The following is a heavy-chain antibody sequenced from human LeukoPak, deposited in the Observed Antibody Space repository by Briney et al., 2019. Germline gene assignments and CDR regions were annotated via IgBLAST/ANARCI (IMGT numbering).Heavy chain of an antibody. D-gene: IGHD2-15*01. CDR1: GFTFSSYS. CDR2: ISSSSSYI. V-gene: IGHV3-21*01. J-gene: IGHJ4*02. Sequence: PGGSLRLSCAASGFTFSSYSMNWVRQAPGKGLEWVSSISSSSSYIYYADSVKGRFTISRDNTKNSLSLQMNSLRADDTAVYYCARLYCTGGSCYGKYYFDYWGQGALVTVSS. CDR3: ARLYCTGGSCYGKYYFDY.